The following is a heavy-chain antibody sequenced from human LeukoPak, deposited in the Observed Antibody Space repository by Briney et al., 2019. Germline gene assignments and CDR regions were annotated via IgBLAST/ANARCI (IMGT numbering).Heavy chain of an antibody. CDR2: TYYRSKWYN. J-gene: IGHJ5*02. Sequence: SQTLSLTCALSGDSVSSNSAAWHWIRQSPSRGLEWLGRTYYRSKWYNDYAVSVKSRITINPDTSKNQFSLQLNSVTPEDTAVYYCARVGVGQQLDNWFDPWGQGTLVTVSS. V-gene: IGHV6-1*01. D-gene: IGHD6-13*01. CDR3: ARVGVGQQLDNWFDP. CDR1: GDSVSSNSAA.